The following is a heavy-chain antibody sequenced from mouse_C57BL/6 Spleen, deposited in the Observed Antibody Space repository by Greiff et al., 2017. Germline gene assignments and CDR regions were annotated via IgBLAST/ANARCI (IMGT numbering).Heavy chain of an antibody. D-gene: IGHD2-3*01. V-gene: IGHV1-55*01. CDR3: ARSRGYDGYYYFDY. J-gene: IGHJ2*01. CDR2: IYPGSGST. CDR1: GYTFTSYW. Sequence: QVQLQQSGAELVKPGASVKMSCKASGYTFTSYWITWVKQRPGQGLAWIGDIYPGSGSTNYNEKFKSKATLTVDTSSSTAYMQLSSLTSEDSAVYYCARSRGYDGYYYFDYWGQGTTLTVSS.